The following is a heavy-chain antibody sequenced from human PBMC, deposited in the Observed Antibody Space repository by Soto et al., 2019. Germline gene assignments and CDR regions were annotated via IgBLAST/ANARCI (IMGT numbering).Heavy chain of an antibody. CDR3: ATLYRGTYGMDV. D-gene: IGHD1-26*01. CDR2: IYYSGST. Sequence: PSETLSLTCTVSGGSISIYYWSLIRQPPGKGLEWIGYIYYSGSTNYNPSLKSRVTISVDTSKKQFSLKLSSVTAADTAVYYCATLYRGTYGMDVWGQGTTVTVSS. CDR1: GGSISIYY. V-gene: IGHV4-59*01. J-gene: IGHJ6*02.